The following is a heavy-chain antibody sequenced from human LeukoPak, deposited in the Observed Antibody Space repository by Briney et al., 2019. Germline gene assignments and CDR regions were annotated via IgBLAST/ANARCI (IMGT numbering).Heavy chain of an antibody. CDR3: ARQYFDY. Sequence: PGGSLRLSCAASGFTFSSYAMSWVRQAPGKGLEWVANIKQDGSEKYYVDSVKGRFTISRDNAKNSLYLQMNSLRAEDTAVYYCARQYFDYWGQGTLVTVSS. CDR2: IKQDGSEK. J-gene: IGHJ4*02. V-gene: IGHV3-7*03. CDR1: GFTFSSYA.